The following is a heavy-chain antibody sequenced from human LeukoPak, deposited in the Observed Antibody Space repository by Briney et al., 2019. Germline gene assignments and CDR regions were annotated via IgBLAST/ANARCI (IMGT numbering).Heavy chain of an antibody. Sequence: ASVKVSCKASGYTFTSYGISWVRQAPGQGLEWMGWISAYNGNTNYAQKLQGRVTMTTGTSTSTAYMELRSLRSDDTAVYYCARAKGFYGYCSGGSCYYFDYWGQGTLVTVSS. D-gene: IGHD2-15*01. CDR1: GYTFTSYG. V-gene: IGHV1-18*01. CDR3: ARAKGFYGYCSGGSCYYFDY. CDR2: ISAYNGNT. J-gene: IGHJ4*02.